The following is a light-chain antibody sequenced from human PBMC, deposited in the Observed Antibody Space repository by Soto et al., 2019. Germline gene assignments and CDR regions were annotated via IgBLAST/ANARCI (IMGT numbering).Light chain of an antibody. CDR3: NSSTTSSTSV. CDR1: SSDVGSYNF. CDR2: DDT. V-gene: IGLV2-14*03. Sequence: QSALTQPASVSGSPGQSITISCTGTSSDVGSYNFGSWYPQYPGKDPKLVSYDDTNRPSGVSDRFSGSKSGNTASLTISGVHSEDEPNYYCNSSTTSSTSVFGGGTKVTVL. J-gene: IGLJ3*02.